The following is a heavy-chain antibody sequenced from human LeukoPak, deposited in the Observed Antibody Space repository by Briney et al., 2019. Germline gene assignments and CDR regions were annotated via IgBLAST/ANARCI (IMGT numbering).Heavy chain of an antibody. Sequence: ASVKVSCKASGYTFTSYYMRWVRQAPGQGLEWMGIINPSGGSTSYAQKFQGRVTMTRDTSTSTVYMELSSLRSEDTAVYYCVRSGFVDTAHNDYWGQGTLVTVSS. V-gene: IGHV1-46*01. J-gene: IGHJ4*02. CDR3: VRSGFVDTAHNDY. D-gene: IGHD5-18*01. CDR2: INPSGGST. CDR1: GYTFTSYY.